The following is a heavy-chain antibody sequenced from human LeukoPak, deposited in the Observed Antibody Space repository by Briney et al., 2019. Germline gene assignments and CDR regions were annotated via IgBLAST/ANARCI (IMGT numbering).Heavy chain of an antibody. CDR1: GGSMSSSY. J-gene: IGHJ4*02. V-gene: IGHV4-59*01. Sequence: PSETLSLTCTVSGGSMSSSYWSWIRQPPGKGLEWIGYINYSGSTKYNPSLKSRVTISEDTSKNQFSLNMTSVTDADTAVYYCAGVSRWQLPYFDFWGQGALVTVSS. CDR2: INYSGST. D-gene: IGHD4-23*01. CDR3: AGVSRWQLPYFDF.